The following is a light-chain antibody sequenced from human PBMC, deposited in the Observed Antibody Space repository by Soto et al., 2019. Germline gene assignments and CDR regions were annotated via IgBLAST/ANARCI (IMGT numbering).Light chain of an antibody. Sequence: DIQLTQSPSTLSASVGDRVPITCRASQSISSWLAWYQQKLGRAPRLLIYDASSLESGVPSRFSGSGYGTEFTLTISSLQPDDFATYYRQQYNTYSSLTFGGGTKVDI. CDR3: QQYNTYSSLT. V-gene: IGKV1-5*01. J-gene: IGKJ4*01. CDR2: DAS. CDR1: QSISSW.